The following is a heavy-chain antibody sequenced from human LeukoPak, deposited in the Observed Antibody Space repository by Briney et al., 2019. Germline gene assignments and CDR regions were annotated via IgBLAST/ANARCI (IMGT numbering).Heavy chain of an antibody. V-gene: IGHV3-49*04. CDR2: IRSKAYGGTT. CDR1: GFTFSSYA. D-gene: IGHD3-22*01. J-gene: IGHJ4*02. Sequence: GGSLRLSCAASGFTFSSYAMHWVRQAPGKGLEWVGFIRSKAYGGTTEYAASVKGRFTISRDDSKSIAYLQMNSLKTEDTAVYYCTRDPDNDSRLYYFDYWGQGTLVTVSS. CDR3: TRDPDNDSRLYYFDY.